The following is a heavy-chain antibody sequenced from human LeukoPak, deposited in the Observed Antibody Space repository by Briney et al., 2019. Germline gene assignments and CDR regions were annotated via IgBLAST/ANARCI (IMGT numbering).Heavy chain of an antibody. V-gene: IGHV3-74*01. Sequence: GGSLRLSCAASGNYWMHWVRQAPGKGLVWVSHINGDGSWTTYADSVKGRFTISKDNAKNTVYLQMNNLRAEDTAVYYCVSFYEAYWGRGTLVTVSS. D-gene: IGHD2-2*01. CDR3: VSFYEAY. J-gene: IGHJ4*02. CDR1: GNYW. CDR2: INGDGSWT.